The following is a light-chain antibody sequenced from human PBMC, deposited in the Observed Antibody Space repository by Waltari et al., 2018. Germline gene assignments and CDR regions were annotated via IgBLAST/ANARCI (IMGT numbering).Light chain of an antibody. Sequence: QSVLTQPPSVSGAPGQRVIISCTGSSSNIGTGHDVHWYQQLPGTAPKLLISANTNRPSGVPDRCSASKSGTPAALAITGLQAEEGADYYCQSYESSLSGRGFGGGTKLTVL. V-gene: IGLV1-40*01. CDR1: SSNIGTGHD. CDR3: QSYESSLSGRG. J-gene: IGLJ3*02. CDR2: ANT.